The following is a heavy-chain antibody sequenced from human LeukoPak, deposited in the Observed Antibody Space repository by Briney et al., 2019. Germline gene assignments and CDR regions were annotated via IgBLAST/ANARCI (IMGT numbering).Heavy chain of an antibody. D-gene: IGHD2-2*02. V-gene: IGHV1-18*01. Sequence: AASVKVSCKASGYTFTSYGISWVRQAPGQGLEWMGWISAYNGNTNYAQKLQGRVTMTTDTSTSTAYMELRSLRSDDTAVYYCARGLYCSSTSCYNDYWGQGTLVTVSS. CDR3: ARGLYCSSTSCYNDY. CDR1: GYTFTSYG. J-gene: IGHJ4*02. CDR2: ISAYNGNT.